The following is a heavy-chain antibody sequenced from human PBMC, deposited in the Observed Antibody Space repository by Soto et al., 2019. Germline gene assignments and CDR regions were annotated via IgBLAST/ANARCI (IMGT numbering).Heavy chain of an antibody. CDR1: GFTFSIYW. V-gene: IGHV3-7*03. CDR3: ATYTRNFDS. CDR2: ISQDSSKK. D-gene: IGHD2-2*02. J-gene: IGHJ4*02. Sequence: GGSLRLSCVDSGFTFSIYWMTWVRQAPGKGLEWVATISQDSSKKYYVDFVKGRFTISRDNAENSLHLQMDSLRVEDTAVYYCATYTRNFDSWGPGTLVTVSS.